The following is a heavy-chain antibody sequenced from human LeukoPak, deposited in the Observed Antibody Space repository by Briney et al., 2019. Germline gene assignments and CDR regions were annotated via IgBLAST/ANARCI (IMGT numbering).Heavy chain of an antibody. D-gene: IGHD2-15*01. V-gene: IGHV4-39*01. CDR1: GGSISSSSYY. Sequence: SETLSLTCTVSGGSISSSSYYWGWIRQPPGKGLEWIGSIYYSGSTYYNPSLKSRVTISVDTSKNQFSLKLSSVTAADTAVYYCARPQIPGYCSGGSCAFDYWGQGTLVTVSS. CDR2: IYYSGST. CDR3: ARPQIPGYCSGGSCAFDY. J-gene: IGHJ4*02.